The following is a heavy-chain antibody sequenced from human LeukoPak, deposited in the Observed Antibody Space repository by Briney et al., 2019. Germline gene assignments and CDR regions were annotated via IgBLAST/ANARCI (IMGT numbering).Heavy chain of an antibody. J-gene: IGHJ4*02. V-gene: IGHV3-23*01. CDR3: AKDSDSSGWYFDY. CDR1: GFTFSSYA. CDR2: ISGSGSST. Sequence: PGGSLRLSCAASGFTFSSYAMNWVRQGPGKGLEWVSDISGSGSSTYYADSVKGRLTISRDNSKNTLYLLMNSLRAEDTAVYYCAKDSDSSGWYFDYWGQGTLVTVSS. D-gene: IGHD6-19*01.